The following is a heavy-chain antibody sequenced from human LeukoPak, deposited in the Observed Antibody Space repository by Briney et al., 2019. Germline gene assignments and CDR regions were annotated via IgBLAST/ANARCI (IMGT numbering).Heavy chain of an antibody. CDR3: EIGIAVAAFDY. J-gene: IGHJ4*02. V-gene: IGHV3-64D*06. Sequence: QAGGSLRLSCSASGFTLSSYAMHWVRQAPGKGLEYVSAISSNGGSTYYADSVKGRFTISRDNSKNTLYLQMSSLRAEDTAVYYCEIGIAVAAFDYWGQGTLVTVSS. D-gene: IGHD6-19*01. CDR2: ISSNGGST. CDR1: GFTLSSYA.